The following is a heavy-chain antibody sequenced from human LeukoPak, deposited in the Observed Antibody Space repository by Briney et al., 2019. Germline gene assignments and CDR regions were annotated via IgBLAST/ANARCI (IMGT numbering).Heavy chain of an antibody. D-gene: IGHD1-26*01. V-gene: IGHV3-73*01. CDR3: TSSGSYLDAFDI. CDR1: GFTFSGSA. Sequence: GESLRLSCAASGFTFSGSAMHWVRQASGKGLEWVGRIRSKANNYATASAASVKGRFTFSRDDSKNTAYLQMNSLKTEDTAVYYCTSSGSYLDAFDIWGQGTVVTVSS. CDR2: IRSKANNYAT. J-gene: IGHJ3*02.